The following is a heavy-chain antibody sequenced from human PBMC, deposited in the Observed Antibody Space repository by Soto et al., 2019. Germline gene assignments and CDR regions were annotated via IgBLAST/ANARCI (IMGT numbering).Heavy chain of an antibody. CDR2: IYPGDSDT. D-gene: IGHD2-8*02. J-gene: IGHJ5*02. CDR3: ARGYCTATICDPWFDP. V-gene: IGHV5-51*04. Sequence: GESLKISCTGSGYAFTSYLIACVRQIPWKGLEWMGIIYPGDSDTRYSPSFQGQVTTSADKPITTAYLQWSSLKASDTAMYYCARGYCTATICDPWFDPGAQGTLVTVSS. CDR1: GYAFTSYL.